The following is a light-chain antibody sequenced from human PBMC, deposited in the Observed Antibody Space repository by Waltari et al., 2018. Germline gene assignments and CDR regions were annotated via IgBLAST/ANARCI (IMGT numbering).Light chain of an antibody. Sequence: KPGQPPVIVIYEDMKRPSGIPESFSGSNSGAVATLTISGAQFDDEADYYCLAADHSLDHRVFGGGTKLTVL. CDR3: LAADHSLDHRV. J-gene: IGLJ3*02. V-gene: IGLV3-10*01. CDR2: EDM.